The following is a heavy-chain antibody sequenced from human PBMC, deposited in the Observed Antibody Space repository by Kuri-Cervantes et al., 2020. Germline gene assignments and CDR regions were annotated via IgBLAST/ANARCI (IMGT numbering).Heavy chain of an antibody. V-gene: IGHV1-69*04. Sequence: SVKVSCKASGGTFSSYTISWVRQAPGQGLEWMGRIIPILGIANYAQKFQGRVTITADKSTSTAYMELSSLRPEDTAVYYCAKDGYITMIVVVTMIDYWGQGTLVTVSS. CDR2: IIPILGIA. CDR3: AKDGYITMIVVVTMIDY. D-gene: IGHD3-22*01. J-gene: IGHJ4*02. CDR1: GGTFSSYT.